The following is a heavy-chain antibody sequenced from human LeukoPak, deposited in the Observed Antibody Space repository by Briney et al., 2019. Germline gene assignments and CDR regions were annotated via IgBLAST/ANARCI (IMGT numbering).Heavy chain of an antibody. CDR1: GFTFGDYA. CDR2: IRSKAYGGTT. Sequence: SLRLSCTASGFTFGDYAMSWFRQAPGQGLEWVGFIRSKAYGGTTEYAASVKGRFTISRDDSKSIAYLQMNSLKTEDTAVYYCTRDFGNSSTWYGSVHWGQETLVTVSS. D-gene: IGHD6-13*01. V-gene: IGHV3-49*03. J-gene: IGHJ4*02. CDR3: TRDFGNSSTWYGSVH.